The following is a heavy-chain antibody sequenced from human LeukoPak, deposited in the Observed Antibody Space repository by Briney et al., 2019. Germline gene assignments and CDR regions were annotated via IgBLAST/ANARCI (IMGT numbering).Heavy chain of an antibody. J-gene: IGHJ5*02. D-gene: IGHD2-2*01. V-gene: IGHV6-1*01. CDR1: GDSVPSNSVT. CDR2: TYYRSTWYN. Sequence: SQTLSLTCAISGDSVPSNSVTWNWIRQSPSRGLEWLGRTYYRSTWYNDYAVSVRGRITVNPDTAKNQFSLHLNSVTPEDTAVYYCARRLTQYDCFDPWGQGILVTVTS. CDR3: ARRLTQYDCFDP.